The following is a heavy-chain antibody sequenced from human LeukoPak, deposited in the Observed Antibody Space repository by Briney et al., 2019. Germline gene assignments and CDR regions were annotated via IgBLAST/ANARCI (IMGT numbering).Heavy chain of an antibody. Sequence: PGGSLRLSCAASGLTFTHYAFHWVRQAPGKGLEWVAVIRPDGSHISYVDPVKGRFTISRDNSNNMLYLQMSSLRAEDTALYYCLREVDWKYDFDYWGRGTLVTVSS. CDR2: IRPDGSHI. CDR3: LREVDWKYDFDY. J-gene: IGHJ4*02. CDR1: GLTFTHYA. V-gene: IGHV3-33*08. D-gene: IGHD1-7*01.